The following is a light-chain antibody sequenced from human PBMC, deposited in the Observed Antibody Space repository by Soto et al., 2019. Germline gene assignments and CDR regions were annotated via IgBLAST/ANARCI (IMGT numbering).Light chain of an antibody. V-gene: IGKV4-1*01. CDR2: WAS. Sequence: DIVMTQSPDSLAVSLGERATINCKSSQSVLYSSNNKNYLAWYQQKPGQPPKLLIYWASTRESGVPDRFSGSGSGPDFTLTISSLQAEDVAVYYCQPYCSTPLTFGGGTKVEIK. J-gene: IGKJ4*01. CDR1: QSVLYSSNNKNY. CDR3: QPYCSTPLT.